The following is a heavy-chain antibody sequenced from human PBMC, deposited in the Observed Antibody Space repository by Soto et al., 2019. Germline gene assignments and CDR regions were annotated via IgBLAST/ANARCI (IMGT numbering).Heavy chain of an antibody. D-gene: IGHD3-10*01. V-gene: IGHV4-30-2*01. Sequence: SETLSLTCAVYGGSISSGGYSWGWIRQPPGKGLEWIGYIYHSGSTYYNPSLKSRVTISVDRSKSQFSLKLSSVTAADTAVYYCARGPLRGVSTDWGQGTLVTVSS. CDR1: GGSISSGGYS. CDR2: IYHSGST. J-gene: IGHJ4*02. CDR3: ARGPLRGVSTD.